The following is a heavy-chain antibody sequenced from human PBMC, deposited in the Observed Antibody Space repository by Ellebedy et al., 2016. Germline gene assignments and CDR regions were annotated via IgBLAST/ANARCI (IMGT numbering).Heavy chain of an antibody. J-gene: IGHJ4*02. D-gene: IGHD3-3*01. CDR1: GLTFSNYG. CDR3: GRDRFQDLWSGNYVH. CDR2: INQDGSEK. V-gene: IGHV3-7*01. Sequence: GESLKISXAASGLTFSNYGMHWVRQAPGKGLEWVANINQDGSEKYYVDSVKGRFTFSRDNAKNSLYLQINSLRAEDTAVYYCGRDRFQDLWSGNYVHWGPGTLVTVSS.